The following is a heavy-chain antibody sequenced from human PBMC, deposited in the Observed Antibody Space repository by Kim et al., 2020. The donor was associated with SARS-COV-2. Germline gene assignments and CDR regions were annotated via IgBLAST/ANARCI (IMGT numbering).Heavy chain of an antibody. V-gene: IGHV3-23*01. CDR2: ILAYETGT. J-gene: IGHJ4*02. CDR3: IGHGSGSS. Sequence: GGSLRLSCTASGFTFSNNGMSWVRQPPGKGLEWVSDILAYETGTYYADSVKGRFSISRDNSKNTVYLQMNSLRGEDTAVYYCIGHGSGSSWGQGTLVTVSS. CDR1: GFTFSNNG. D-gene: IGHD3-10*01.